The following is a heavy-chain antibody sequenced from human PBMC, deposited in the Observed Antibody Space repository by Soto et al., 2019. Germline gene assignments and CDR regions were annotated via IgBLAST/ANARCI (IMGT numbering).Heavy chain of an antibody. CDR3: ENGKAGFYGMDA. CDR2: IYYSGST. V-gene: IGHV4-39*05. Sequence: PSETPSLTSTVSGGSISSSSYYWGWIRQPPGKGLEWIGSIYYSGSTYYNPSLKSRVTISVDTSKNQFSLKLSSVTAADTAVYHCENGKAGFYGMDAWGQGTTVTVSS. J-gene: IGHJ6*02. CDR1: GGSISSSSYY. D-gene: IGHD1-1*01.